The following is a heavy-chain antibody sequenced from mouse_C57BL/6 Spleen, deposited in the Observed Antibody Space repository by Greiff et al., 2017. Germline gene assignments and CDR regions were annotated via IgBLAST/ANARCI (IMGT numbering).Heavy chain of an antibody. Sequence: QVQLQQSGAELVRPGSSVKLSCKASGYTFTSYWMHWVKQRPIQGLEWIGNIDPSDSETHYNQKFKDKATLTVDKSSSTAYMQLSSLTSEDSAVYYCARYDGYQGYFDVWGTGTTVTVSS. J-gene: IGHJ1*03. CDR2: IDPSDSET. CDR1: GYTFTSYW. D-gene: IGHD2-3*01. V-gene: IGHV1-52*01. CDR3: ARYDGYQGYFDV.